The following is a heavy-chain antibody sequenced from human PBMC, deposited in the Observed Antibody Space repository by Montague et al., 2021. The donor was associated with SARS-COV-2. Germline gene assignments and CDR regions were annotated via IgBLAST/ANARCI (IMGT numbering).Heavy chain of an antibody. Sequence: CAISGDSVSSNSAARSWIRQSPSRGLEWLGRTYYRSKRYSDYAPSVRGRLTVNPNASKNEFSLELNYVTPEDTAVYYCVRYSGWFYFDFWGQGTLVTVSS. J-gene: IGHJ4*02. V-gene: IGHV6-1*01. CDR1: GDSVSSNSAA. CDR2: TYYRSKRYS. D-gene: IGHD6-19*01. CDR3: VRYSGWFYFDF.